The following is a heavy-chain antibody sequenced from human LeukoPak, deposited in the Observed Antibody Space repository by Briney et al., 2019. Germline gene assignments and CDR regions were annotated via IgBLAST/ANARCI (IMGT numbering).Heavy chain of an antibody. V-gene: IGHV3-30*18. CDR1: GLTFSGYD. CDR3: AKSYADYYYGMDV. Sequence: GGSLRLSCAASGLTFSGYDMHWVRQAPGKGLEWVAVISYDGSNKYYADSVKGRFTISRDNSKNTLYLQMNSLRAEDTAVYYCAKSYADYYYGMDVWGQGTTVTVSS. J-gene: IGHJ6*02. D-gene: IGHD3-10*01. CDR2: ISYDGSNK.